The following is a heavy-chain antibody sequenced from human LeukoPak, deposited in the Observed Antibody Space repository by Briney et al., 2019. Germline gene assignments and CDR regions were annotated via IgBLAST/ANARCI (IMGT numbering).Heavy chain of an antibody. Sequence: GFXFSSXAMGWVGQGPGKGREGVLAISGGGGSTYYADSGKGRLTISRDNTKNTLYLKMNRVRAEDTAVYYCAIRGYSYGVASWGPGTLVTVSS. CDR1: GFXFSSXA. CDR3: AIRGYSYGVAS. CDR2: ISGGGGST. V-gene: IGHV3-23*01. J-gene: IGHJ4*02. D-gene: IGHD5-18*01.